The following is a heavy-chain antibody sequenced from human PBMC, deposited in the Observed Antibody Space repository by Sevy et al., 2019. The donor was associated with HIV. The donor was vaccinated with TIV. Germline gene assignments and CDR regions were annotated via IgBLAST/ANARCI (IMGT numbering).Heavy chain of an antibody. Sequence: GGSLRLSCAVSGFSFDSYGMTWVRQAPGKGLEWVSGISGSGTRTYYADSVKGRFIISRDNSKNTLYLQMNSLRSEDKDLNFCAKGGGGHYDPDEIGYYFYYYNMDVWGKGTTVTVSS. V-gene: IGHV3-23*01. D-gene: IGHD3-22*01. CDR3: AKGGGGHYDPDEIGYYFYYYNMDV. CDR2: ISGSGTRT. J-gene: IGHJ6*03. CDR1: GFSFDSYG.